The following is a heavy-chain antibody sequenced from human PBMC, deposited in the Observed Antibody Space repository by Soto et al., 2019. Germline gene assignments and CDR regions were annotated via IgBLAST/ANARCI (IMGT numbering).Heavy chain of an antibody. D-gene: IGHD4-17*01. J-gene: IGHJ6*02. V-gene: IGHV3-15*07. Sequence: GGSLRLSYAASGFTFSNAWMNWVRQAPGKGLEWVGRIKSKTDGGTTDYAAPVKGRFTISRDDSKNTLYLQMNSLKTEDTAVYYCTTDDYGDYYYYYGMDVWGQGTTVTVSS. CDR1: GFTFSNAW. CDR3: TTDDYGDYYYYYGMDV. CDR2: IKSKTDGGTT.